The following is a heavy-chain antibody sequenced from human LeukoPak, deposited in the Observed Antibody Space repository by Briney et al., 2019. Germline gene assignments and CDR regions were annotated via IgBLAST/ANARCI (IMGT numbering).Heavy chain of an antibody. CDR2: IKQDGSEK. J-gene: IGHJ4*02. Sequence: SCKASGGTFSSYAISWVRQAPGQGLEWVANIKQDGSEKYYVDSVKGRFTISRDNAKNSLYLQMNSLRAEDTAVYYCARDWYFDYWGQGTLVTVSS. V-gene: IGHV3-7*05. CDR3: ARDWYFDY. CDR1: GGTFSSYA.